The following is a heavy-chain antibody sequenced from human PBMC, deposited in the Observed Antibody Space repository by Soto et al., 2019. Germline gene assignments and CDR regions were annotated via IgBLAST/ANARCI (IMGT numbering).Heavy chain of an antibody. V-gene: IGHV5-51*01. D-gene: IGHD4-17*01. Sequence: GESLKISCKASGYTFTNYWIVWVRQVPGKGLEWMGLIYPGDSDTRYNPSFQGQVTISADKSTSAAYLQWNSLMASDTAIYYCARSGRSGLRWLDFFDPWGQGTLVTVCS. J-gene: IGHJ5*02. CDR3: ARSGRSGLRWLDFFDP. CDR2: IYPGDSDT. CDR1: GYTFTNYW.